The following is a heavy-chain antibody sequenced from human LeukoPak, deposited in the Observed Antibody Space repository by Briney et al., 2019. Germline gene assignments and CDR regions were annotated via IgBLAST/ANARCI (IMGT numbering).Heavy chain of an antibody. D-gene: IGHD4/OR15-4a*01. CDR1: GGSISHYY. J-gene: IGHJ6*02. CDR3: AREDPQTKVPEGMDV. V-gene: IGHV4-59*01. CDR2: IYYTGTT. Sequence: SETLSLTCTVSGGSISHYYWSWIRQPPGKGPEWIGYIYYTGTTNYNPSLKSRVTISVDTSKNQFSLKLNSVTAAVTAVYYCAREDPQTKVPEGMDVWGQGTTVTVSS.